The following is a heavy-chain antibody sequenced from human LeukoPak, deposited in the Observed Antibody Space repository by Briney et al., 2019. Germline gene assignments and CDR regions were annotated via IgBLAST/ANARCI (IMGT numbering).Heavy chain of an antibody. V-gene: IGHV4-4*07. J-gene: IGHJ5*02. CDR2: IYTSENT. Sequence: SETLSLTCTVSGGSISSYYWSWIRQPAGKGLEWIGRIYTSENTNYNPSLMSRVTMSVDTSKNQFSLKLSSVTAADTAVYYCARDRCSNSVCSNWFDPWGQGTLVTVSS. D-gene: IGHD2-8*01. CDR3: ARDRCSNSVCSNWFDP. CDR1: GGSISSYY.